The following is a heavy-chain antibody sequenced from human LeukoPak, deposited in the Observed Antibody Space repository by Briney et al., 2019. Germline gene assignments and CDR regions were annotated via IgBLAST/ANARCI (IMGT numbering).Heavy chain of an antibody. J-gene: IGHJ6*03. Sequence: PSETLSLTCAVYGGSFSGYYWSWIRQPPGKGLEWIGEINHSGSTNYNPSLKSRVTISVDTSKNQFSLKLGSVTAADTAVYYCARGSGYSSGWYSYYYYYYMDVWGKGTTVTVSS. V-gene: IGHV4-34*01. CDR2: INHSGST. CDR3: ARGSGYSSGWYSYYYYYYMDV. D-gene: IGHD6-19*01. CDR1: GGSFSGYY.